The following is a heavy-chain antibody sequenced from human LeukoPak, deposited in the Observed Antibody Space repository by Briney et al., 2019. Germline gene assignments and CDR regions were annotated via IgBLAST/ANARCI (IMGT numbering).Heavy chain of an antibody. V-gene: IGHV3-64D*06. D-gene: IGHD3/OR15-3a*01. J-gene: IGHJ6*02. CDR3: VKGTGTKYYYYGMDV. Sequence: GGSLRLSCSASGFTFSNYATHWVRQAPGKGLEYVSAISSNGGSTYYADSVKGRFTISRDNSKNTLYLQMSSLRAEDTAVSYCVKGTGTKYYYYGMDVWGQGTTVTVSS. CDR2: ISSNGGST. CDR1: GFTFSNYA.